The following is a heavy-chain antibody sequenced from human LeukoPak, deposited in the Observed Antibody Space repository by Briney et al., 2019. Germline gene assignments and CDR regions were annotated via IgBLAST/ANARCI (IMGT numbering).Heavy chain of an antibody. CDR2: ICVSGGST. CDR1: GFTLSSYA. J-gene: IGHJ3*02. CDR3: AKDRGDTLDI. V-gene: IGHV3-23*01. Sequence: PGGALRVSCAASGFTLSSYAMSWVRQAPGKGLEWVSAICVSGGSTYYADSVKGRFTISRDNSKNTLYLQMNSLRAEGTAVYFCAKDRGDTLDIWGQGTMVTVSS. D-gene: IGHD3-10*01.